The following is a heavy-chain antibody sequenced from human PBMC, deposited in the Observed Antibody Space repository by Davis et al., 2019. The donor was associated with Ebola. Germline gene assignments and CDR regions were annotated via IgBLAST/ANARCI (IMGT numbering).Heavy chain of an antibody. Sequence: GSLRLSCAASGFTFSSYSMNWVRQPPGKGLEWIGEIYHSGSTNYNPSLKSRVTISVDKSKNQFSLKLSSVTAADTAVYYCARAGWVRGIADYWGQGTLVTVSS. V-gene: IGHV4-4*02. CDR1: GFTFSSYSM. J-gene: IGHJ4*02. CDR2: IYHSGST. D-gene: IGHD6-13*01. CDR3: ARAGWVRGIADY.